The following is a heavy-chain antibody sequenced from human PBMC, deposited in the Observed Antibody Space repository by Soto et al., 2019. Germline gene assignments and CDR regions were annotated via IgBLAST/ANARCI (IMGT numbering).Heavy chain of an antibody. V-gene: IGHV6-1*01. J-gene: IGHJ4*02. D-gene: IGHD3-3*01. CDR1: GDSGSRSGVA. CDR3: ARGRASAFDY. CDR2: TYYASRWYN. Sequence: SQTLSLTCAISGDSGSRSGVAWNWIRQSPSRGLEWLGRTYYASRWYNDYAVSVTGRITINPDTSMNQFSLQLNSVTPEDTAIYYCARGRASAFDYWGQGTQVTVSS.